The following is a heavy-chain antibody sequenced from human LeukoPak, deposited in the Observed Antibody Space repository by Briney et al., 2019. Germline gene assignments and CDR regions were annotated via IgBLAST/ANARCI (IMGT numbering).Heavy chain of an antibody. D-gene: IGHD6-13*01. V-gene: IGHV5-51*01. J-gene: IGHJ6*02. CDR2: IYPGDSDT. CDR1: GYSFTGYW. Sequence: GESLKISCKGSGYSFTGYWIGWVRQMPGKGLEWMGIIYPGDSDTRYSPSFQGQVTISADKSISTAYLQWSSLKASDTAMYYCARLLPTAAGTYYYYGMDVWGQGTTVTVSS. CDR3: ARLLPTAAGTYYYYGMDV.